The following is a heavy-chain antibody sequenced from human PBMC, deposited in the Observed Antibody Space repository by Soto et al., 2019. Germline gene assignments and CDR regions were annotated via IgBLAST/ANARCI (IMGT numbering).Heavy chain of an antibody. CDR3: ATNTEFKYEY. V-gene: IGHV4-59*12. CDR2: IYYSGST. CDR1: GGSISSYY. Sequence: SETLSLTCTVSGGSISSYYWSWIRQPPGKGLEWIGYIYYSGSTNYNPSLKSRVTISVDTSKNQFSLKLSSVTAADTAVYYCATNTEFKYEYWGQGALVTVSS. D-gene: IGHD7-27*01. J-gene: IGHJ4*02.